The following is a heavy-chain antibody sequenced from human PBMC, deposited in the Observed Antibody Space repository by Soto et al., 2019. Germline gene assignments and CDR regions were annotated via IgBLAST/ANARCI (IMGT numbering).Heavy chain of an antibody. CDR1: GFTFSSYA. D-gene: IGHD3-22*01. V-gene: IGHV3-23*01. Sequence: PGGSLRLSCAASGFTFSSYAMSWVRQAPGKGLEWVSTISGSGGSTYYADSVKGRFTISRDNSKNTLYLQMNSLRAEDTAVYYCAKGKAFKWLLGGFDYWGQGTLVTVSS. CDR3: AKGKAFKWLLGGFDY. CDR2: ISGSGGST. J-gene: IGHJ4*02.